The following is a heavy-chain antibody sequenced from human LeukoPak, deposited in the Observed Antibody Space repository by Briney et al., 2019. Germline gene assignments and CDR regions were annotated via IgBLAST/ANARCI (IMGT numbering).Heavy chain of an antibody. CDR2: LIPILAIA. V-gene: IGHV1-69*04. Sequence: GASVKVSCKASGGTFSNYGISWVRQAPGQGLEWMGRLIPILAIANYAQKFQGRVTITADESTSTAYMELSSLRSEDTAVYYCARVLRFLEWLDAFDIWGQGTMVTVSS. CDR3: ARVLRFLEWLDAFDI. CDR1: GGTFSNYG. D-gene: IGHD3-3*01. J-gene: IGHJ3*02.